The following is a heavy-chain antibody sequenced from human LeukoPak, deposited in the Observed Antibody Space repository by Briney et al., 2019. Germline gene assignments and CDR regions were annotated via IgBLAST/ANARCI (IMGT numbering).Heavy chain of an antibody. D-gene: IGHD3-10*01. J-gene: IGHJ4*02. CDR2: IYPGDSDT. CDR3: ARLKDYYGSGSYYTTFDY. V-gene: IGHV5-51*01. CDR1: GYSFTSYW. Sequence: GESLQISCKGSGYSFTSYWIGWVRQMPGKGLEWMGIIYPGDSDTRYSPSFQGQVTISADKSISTAYLQWSSLKASDTAMYYCARLKDYYGSGSYYTTFDYWGQGTLVTVSS.